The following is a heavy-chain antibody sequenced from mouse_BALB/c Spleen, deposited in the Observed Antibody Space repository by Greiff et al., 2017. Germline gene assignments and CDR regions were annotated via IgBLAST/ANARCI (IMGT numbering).Heavy chain of an antibody. D-gene: IGHD2-14*01. Sequence: EVQLVESGGGLVQPGGSRKLSCAASGFTFSSFGMHWVRQAPEKGLEWVAYISSGSSTIYYADTVKGRFTISRDNPKNTLFLQMTSLRSEDTAMYYCARSRYRYDVGAMDYWGQGTSVTVSS. CDR3: ARSRYRYDVGAMDY. J-gene: IGHJ4*01. V-gene: IGHV5-17*02. CDR2: ISSGSSTI. CDR1: GFTFSSFG.